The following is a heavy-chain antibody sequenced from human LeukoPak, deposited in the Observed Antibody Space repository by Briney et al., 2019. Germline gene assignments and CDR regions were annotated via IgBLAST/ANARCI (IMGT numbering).Heavy chain of an antibody. J-gene: IGHJ4*02. V-gene: IGHV5-51*01. Sequence: GGSLEISCEGSGSSFTNYWIGWARRLPGKGLEWMGVIYPDDSDTRYSPSFQGQVTISADKSIGTAYLQWSSLKASDTAMYYCAIGGDSSTSCYRCFNYWGQGTLVTVSS. CDR2: IYPDDSDT. CDR3: AIGGDSSTSCYRCFNY. CDR1: GSSFTNYW. D-gene: IGHD2-2*01.